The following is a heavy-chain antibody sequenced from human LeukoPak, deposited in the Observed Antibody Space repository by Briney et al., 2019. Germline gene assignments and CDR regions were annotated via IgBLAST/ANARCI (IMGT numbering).Heavy chain of an antibody. CDR2: ISHSGST. J-gene: IGHJ4*02. CDR3: ARGSALRNFDY. Sequence: SETLSLTCAVSGGSISSSDWWSWVRQPPGKGLEWIGEISHSGSTNYSPSLKSRVTISVDTSKNQFSLKLSSVTAADTAVYYCARGSALRNFDYWGQGTLVTVSS. V-gene: IGHV4-4*02. D-gene: IGHD3-10*01. CDR1: GGSISSSDW.